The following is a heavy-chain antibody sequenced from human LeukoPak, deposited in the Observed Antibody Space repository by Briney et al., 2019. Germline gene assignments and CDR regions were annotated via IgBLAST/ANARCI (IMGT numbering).Heavy chain of an antibody. Sequence: SETLSLTCAVYGGSFSGYYWSWIRQPPGKGLEWIGEINHSGSTNYNPSLKSRVTISVDTSKNQFSLKLSSVTAADTAVYYRARGVVGYYYDSSGYPPRGFDYWGQGTLVTVSS. D-gene: IGHD3-22*01. J-gene: IGHJ4*02. V-gene: IGHV4-34*01. CDR1: GGSFSGYY. CDR2: INHSGST. CDR3: ARGVVGYYYDSSGYPPRGFDY.